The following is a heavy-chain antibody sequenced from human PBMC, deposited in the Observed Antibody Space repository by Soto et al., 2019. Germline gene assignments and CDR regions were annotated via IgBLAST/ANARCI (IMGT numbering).Heavy chain of an antibody. CDR2: IHPNSGAT. Sequence: ASLKVSCNASGYSFTDYYMHWVRQAPGQGIEWMGFIHPNSGATKFAKKFQGRVTMNRDTSISTAYLELSRLTSDETAVYHCARAVLTPSELAMTXWGQGTLVTVSX. CDR3: ARAVLTPSELAMTX. D-gene: IGHD2-2*01. J-gene: IGHJ4*02. CDR1: GYSFTDYY. V-gene: IGHV1-2*02.